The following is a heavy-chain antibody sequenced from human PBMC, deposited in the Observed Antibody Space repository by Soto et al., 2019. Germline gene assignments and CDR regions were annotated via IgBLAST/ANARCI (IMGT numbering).Heavy chain of an antibody. D-gene: IGHD4-17*01. V-gene: IGHV1-69*12. Sequence: QVQLVQSGAEVKKPGSSVTVSCKASGDTFSSYAISWVRQAPGQGLEWMGGIIPIFGTANYAQKFQGRVTVTADDSTSTAYMELRSVRSEDRAVYCCAGGIGTVTTRYWGQGTLVTVSS. J-gene: IGHJ4*02. CDR1: GDTFSSYA. CDR2: IIPIFGTA. CDR3: AGGIGTVTTRY.